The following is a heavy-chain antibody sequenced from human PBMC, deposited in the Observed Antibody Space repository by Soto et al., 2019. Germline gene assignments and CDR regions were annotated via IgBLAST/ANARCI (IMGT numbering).Heavy chain of an antibody. CDR2: IYPGDSDT. V-gene: IGHV5-51*01. CDR3: ARRLRGSSSWYFDY. J-gene: IGHJ4*02. Sequence: GESLKISCKGSGYSFTSYWIGWVRQMPGKGLEWMGIIYPGDSDTRYSPSFQGQVTISADKSISAAYLQWSSLKASDTVMYFCARRLRGSSSWYFDYWGQGTLVTVSS. CDR1: GYSFTSYW. D-gene: IGHD6-13*01.